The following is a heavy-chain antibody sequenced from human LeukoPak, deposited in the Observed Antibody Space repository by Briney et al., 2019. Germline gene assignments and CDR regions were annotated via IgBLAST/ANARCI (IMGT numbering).Heavy chain of an antibody. CDR3: ARQPVGPIYFDY. D-gene: IGHD1-14*01. CDR1: EFTFSRYT. J-gene: IGHJ4*02. CDR2: ISYDGSHD. Sequence: GSLRLSCAASEFTFSRYTMHWVRQAPGKGLEWVALISYDGSHDNYADSVKGRFTISRDNSKNTLYLQMSGLRVEDTAVYYCARQPVGPIYFDYWGQGTLVTVSS. V-gene: IGHV3-30*04.